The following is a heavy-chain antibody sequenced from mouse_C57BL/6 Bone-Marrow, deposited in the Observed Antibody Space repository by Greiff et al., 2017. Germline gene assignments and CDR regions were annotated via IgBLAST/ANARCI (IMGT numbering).Heavy chain of an antibody. CDR1: GYAFRSSW. CDR3: AREGTLDY. CDR2: IYPGDGDT. Sequence: VQLQQSGPELVKPGASVKISCKASGYAFRSSWMNWVKQRPGKGLEWIGRIYPGDGDTNYNGKFKGKATLTAEKSSSTAYMQLSSLTSEDSAVYFCAREGTLDYWGQGTSVTVSS. V-gene: IGHV1-82*01. J-gene: IGHJ4*01.